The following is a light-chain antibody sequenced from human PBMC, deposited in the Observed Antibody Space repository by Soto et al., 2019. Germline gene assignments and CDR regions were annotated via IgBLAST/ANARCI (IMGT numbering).Light chain of an antibody. CDR3: QKYNGAPLT. V-gene: IGKV1-27*01. CDR1: QGISNF. J-gene: IGKJ1*01. Sequence: DIQMTQSPSSLSASVEDRVTITCRASQGISNFLAWYQQKPGKVPKVLIYAASTLQSGVPSRFTGSGSGTDLTLTISSLQPEDVATYYRQKYNGAPLTFGQGTKVEIK. CDR2: AAS.